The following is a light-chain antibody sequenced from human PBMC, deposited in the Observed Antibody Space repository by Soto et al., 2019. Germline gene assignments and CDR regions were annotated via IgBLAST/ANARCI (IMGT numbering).Light chain of an antibody. CDR3: GTWDTSLSAGV. V-gene: IGLV1-51*01. J-gene: IGLJ3*02. Sequence: QSVLTQPPSVSAAPGQRVTISCSGSSSNIATNYVSWYQHLPGAAPRLVICDDNKRPSGIPDRFSGSKYGTSATLDITGLQTGDEADYYCGTWDTSLSAGVFGGGTKVTVL. CDR1: SSNIATNY. CDR2: DDN.